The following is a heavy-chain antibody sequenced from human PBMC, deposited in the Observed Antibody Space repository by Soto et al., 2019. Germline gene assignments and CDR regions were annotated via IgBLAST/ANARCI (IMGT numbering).Heavy chain of an antibody. CDR3: ARDGNGYASFDD. Sequence: SETLSLTCAVSGGSISSGGYSWSWIRQPPGKGLEWIGYIYHSGSTYYNPSLKSRVTISVDTSKNQFSLELSSVTAADTAVYYCARDGNGYASFDDWGQGTPVTVSS. CDR1: GGSISSGGYS. J-gene: IGHJ4*02. V-gene: IGHV4-30-2*05. CDR2: IYHSGST. D-gene: IGHD5-12*01.